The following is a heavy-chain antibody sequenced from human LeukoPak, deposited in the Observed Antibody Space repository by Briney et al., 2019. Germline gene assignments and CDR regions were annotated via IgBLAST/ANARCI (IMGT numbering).Heavy chain of an antibody. J-gene: IGHJ3*02. D-gene: IGHD1-1*01. CDR2: ISAYNGNT. CDR1: GYTFTGYG. Sequence: ASVKVSCKASGYTFTGYGISWVRQAPGQGLEWMGWISAYNGNTNYAQKLQGRVTMTTDTSTSTAYMELRSLRSDDTAVYYCARGNGNGRTRIDGSVDIWGQGTMVTVSS. V-gene: IGHV1-18*01. CDR3: ARGNGNGRTRIDGSVDI.